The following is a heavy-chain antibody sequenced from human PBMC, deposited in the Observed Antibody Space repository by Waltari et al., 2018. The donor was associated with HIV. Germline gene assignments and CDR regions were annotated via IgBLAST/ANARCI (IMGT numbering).Heavy chain of an antibody. V-gene: IGHV4-4*07. J-gene: IGHJ6*02. D-gene: IGHD6-13*01. Sequence: QVQLQESGPGLVKPSETLSLTCTVSGGSISSYYWSWFRQPAGKGLEWIGRIYTRGSTNYNPSIRSRVTMSVDTSKNQFSLKLSSVTAADTAVYYCARDKGFGSSWYNYGMDVWGQGTTVTVSS. CDR3: ARDKGFGSSWYNYGMDV. CDR2: IYTRGST. CDR1: GGSISSYY.